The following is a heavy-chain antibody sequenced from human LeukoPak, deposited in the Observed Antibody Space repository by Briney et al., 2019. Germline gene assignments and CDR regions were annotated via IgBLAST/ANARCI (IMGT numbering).Heavy chain of an antibody. V-gene: IGHV3-23*01. CDR2: ISGTGGTI. D-gene: IGHD4-17*01. Sequence: GVSLRLSCAASGFTFSNYSMSWVRQAPGKGREWVSTISGTGGTIHYADSVKGRFTISRDNSKNTLFLQFNSLRADDTAVYYCAKGRGTTVTAAANYWGQGTLVTVSS. J-gene: IGHJ4*02. CDR1: GFTFSNYS. CDR3: AKGRGTTVTAAANY.